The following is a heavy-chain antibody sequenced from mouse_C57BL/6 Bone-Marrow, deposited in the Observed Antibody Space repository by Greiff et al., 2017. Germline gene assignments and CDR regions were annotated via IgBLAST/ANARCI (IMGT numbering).Heavy chain of an antibody. Sequence: QVQLQQSGPELVKPGASVKISCKASGYAFGSSWMNWVKQRPGKGLEWIGRIYPGDGDTNYNGKFKGKATLTADKSSSTAYMQLSSLTSEDSAVYFCARERFGFAYWGQGTLVTVSA. CDR1: GYAFGSSW. CDR3: ARERFGFAY. V-gene: IGHV1-82*01. J-gene: IGHJ3*01. CDR2: IYPGDGDT.